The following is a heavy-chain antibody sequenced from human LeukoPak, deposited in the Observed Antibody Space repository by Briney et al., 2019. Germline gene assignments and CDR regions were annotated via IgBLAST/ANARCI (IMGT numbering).Heavy chain of an antibody. J-gene: IGHJ4*02. V-gene: IGHV3-9*01. CDR3: ARDRVYDFWSGYYTGAYFDY. CDR1: GFNFDDYA. CDR2: ITWNSGNR. Sequence: GGSLRLSCAASGFNFDDYAMHWVRQVPGKGLEWVSGITWNSGNRGYADSVKGRFTISRDNSKNTLYLQMNSLRAEDTAVYYCARDRVYDFWSGYYTGAYFDYWGQGTLVTVSS. D-gene: IGHD3-3*01.